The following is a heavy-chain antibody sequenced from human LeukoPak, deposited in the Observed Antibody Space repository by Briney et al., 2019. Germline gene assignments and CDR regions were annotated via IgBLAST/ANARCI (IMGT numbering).Heavy chain of an antibody. CDR3: ARVLWFGELSDAFDI. V-gene: IGHV1-69*06. CDR2: IIPLFGTP. D-gene: IGHD3-10*01. Sequence: ASVKVSCKASGGTFSSYTISWVRQAPGQGLEWMGGIIPLFGTPDYAQKFQDRLTITADKSTSTAYMELSRLRSDDTAVYYCARVLWFGELSDAFDIWGQGTMVTVSS. J-gene: IGHJ3*02. CDR1: GGTFSSYT.